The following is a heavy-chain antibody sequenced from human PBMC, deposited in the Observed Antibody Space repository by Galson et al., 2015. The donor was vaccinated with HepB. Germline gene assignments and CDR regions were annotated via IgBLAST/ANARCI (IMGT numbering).Heavy chain of an antibody. CDR2: INQDGSEK. CDR3: ARGYSNNWFSGLGY. CDR1: GFTFSRYW. D-gene: IGHD6-13*01. Sequence: SLRLSCAASGFTFSRYWMSWVRQAPGKGLEWVANINQDGSEKYYVDSVKGRFTISRDNAKNSLYLQMNSLRAEDTAVYYCARGYSNNWFSGLGYWGQGTLVTVSS. J-gene: IGHJ4*02. V-gene: IGHV3-7*01.